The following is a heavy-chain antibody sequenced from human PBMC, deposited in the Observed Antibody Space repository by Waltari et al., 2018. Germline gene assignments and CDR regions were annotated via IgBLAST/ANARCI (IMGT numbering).Heavy chain of an antibody. Sequence: QVQLQQGGAGLLKPSETLSLTCTVHGGSCSGHFWTWIRQAPGKGLEWLGEIDHRGSTHYNPSFRSRVTISVDTSKNQFSLQLNSVTAADTALYYCVKRKYQLRAFDIWGQGTMVTVSS. CDR3: VKRKYQLRAFDI. CDR1: GGSCSGHF. J-gene: IGHJ3*02. V-gene: IGHV4-34*02. CDR2: IDHRGST. D-gene: IGHD2-2*01.